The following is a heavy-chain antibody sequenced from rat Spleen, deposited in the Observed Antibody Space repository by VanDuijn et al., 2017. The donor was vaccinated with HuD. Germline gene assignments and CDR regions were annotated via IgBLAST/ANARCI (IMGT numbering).Heavy chain of an antibody. V-gene: IGHV5-7*01. Sequence: EVQLVESGGGLVQPGRSLKLSCAASGFTVSDYNMAWVRQAPKKGLEWVATISYDGSRTYYRDSVKGRFTISRDNAKSTLYLQMNSLRSEDTATYYCTSGGYPEAYWGQGTLVTVSS. CDR3: TSGGYPEAY. J-gene: IGHJ3*01. CDR1: GFTVSDYN. D-gene: IGHD1-4*01. CDR2: ISYDGSRT.